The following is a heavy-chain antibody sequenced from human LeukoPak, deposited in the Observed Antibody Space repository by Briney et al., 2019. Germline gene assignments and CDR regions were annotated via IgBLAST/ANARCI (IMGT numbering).Heavy chain of an antibody. J-gene: IGHJ4*02. V-gene: IGHV4-30-4*01. CDR2: IYYSGTT. D-gene: IGHD2-15*01. CDR1: GGSISSGDYY. CDR3: ARLRRALCSGGSCYPDIPFDY. Sequence: SETLSLTCTVSGGSISSGDYYWSWIRQPPGKGLEWIGYIYYSGTTYYNPSLKSRITMSLDTSKNQVSLTLSSVTAADTAVYYCARLRRALCSGGSCYPDIPFDYWGQGTLVTVSS.